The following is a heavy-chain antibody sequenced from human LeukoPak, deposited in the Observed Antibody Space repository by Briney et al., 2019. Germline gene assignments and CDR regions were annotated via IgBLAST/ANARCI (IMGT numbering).Heavy chain of an antibody. CDR3: ARGGHYYDSSGYPTGDAFDI. CDR1: GGSISSSSYY. V-gene: IGHV4-39*07. Sequence: SETLSLTCTVSGGSISSSSYYWGWIRQPPGKGLEWIGSIYYSGSTYYNPSLKSRATISVDTSKNQFSLKLSSVTAADTAVYYCARGGHYYDSSGYPTGDAFDIWGQGTMVTVSS. CDR2: IYYSGST. J-gene: IGHJ3*02. D-gene: IGHD3-22*01.